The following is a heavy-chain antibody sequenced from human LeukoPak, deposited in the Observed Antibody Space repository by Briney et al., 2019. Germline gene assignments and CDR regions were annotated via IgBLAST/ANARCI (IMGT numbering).Heavy chain of an antibody. CDR1: GFTFSSYS. CDR2: IKRNRSEK. CDR3: ARDRVYYGDYGLDY. V-gene: IGHV3-7*01. D-gene: IGHD4-17*01. Sequence: GGSLRLSCAASGFTFSSYSMSWVRQAPGKGLEWVSNIKRNRSEKYYADSVKGRFTISRDNAKNSLYLQMNSLRAEDTAVYYCARDRVYYGDYGLDYWGQGTLVTVAS. J-gene: IGHJ4*02.